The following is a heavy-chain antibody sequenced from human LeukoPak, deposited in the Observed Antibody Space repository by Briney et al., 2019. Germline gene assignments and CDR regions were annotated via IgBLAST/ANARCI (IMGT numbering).Heavy chain of an antibody. J-gene: IGHJ4*02. CDR3: AKYAPPTTAYTRFFDY. D-gene: IGHD1-14*01. CDR1: GFTFSSYW. Sequence: GSLRLSCAASGFTFSSYWMNWARQAPGKGLEWVASINHNGNVNYYVDSVKGRFTISRDNAKNSLYLQMSNLRAEDTAVYYCAKYAPPTTAYTRFFDYWGQGVLVTVSS. CDR2: INHNGNVN. V-gene: IGHV3-7*03.